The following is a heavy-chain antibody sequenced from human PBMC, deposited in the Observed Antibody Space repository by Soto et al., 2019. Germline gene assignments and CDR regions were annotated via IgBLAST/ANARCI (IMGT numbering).Heavy chain of an antibody. CDR3: ARDWDLDGDY. Sequence: QVQLVESGGGVVQPGRSLRLSCAASGFTFSSYAMHWVRQAPGKGLEWVAVISYDGSNKYYADSVKGRFTISRDNSKHTLYLQMNSLRAEDTAVYYCARDWDLDGDYWGQGTLVTVSS. CDR2: ISYDGSNK. D-gene: IGHD1-1*01. V-gene: IGHV3-30-3*01. J-gene: IGHJ4*02. CDR1: GFTFSSYA.